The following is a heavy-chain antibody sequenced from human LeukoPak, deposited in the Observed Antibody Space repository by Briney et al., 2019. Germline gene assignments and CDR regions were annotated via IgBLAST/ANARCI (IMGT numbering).Heavy chain of an antibody. V-gene: IGHV3-53*01. D-gene: IGHD3/OR15-3a*01. Sequence: GGSLRLSSAVSGFTVSSNYMSWVRQAPGKELEWVSVIYSGGSTHYADSVKGRFTISRDNSKNTLFLQMNSLRAEDTAVYYCARADGTGGPYDYWGQGTLVTVSS. J-gene: IGHJ4*02. CDR3: ARADGTGGPYDY. CDR1: GFTVSSNY. CDR2: IYSGGST.